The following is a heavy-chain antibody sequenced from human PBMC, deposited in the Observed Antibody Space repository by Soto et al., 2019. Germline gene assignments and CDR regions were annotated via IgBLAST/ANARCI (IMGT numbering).Heavy chain of an antibody. CDR1: GFTFSSYG. V-gene: IGHV3-30*18. CDR3: AKGFISGGYCANGICYHFDY. CDR2: MSYDGNNK. Sequence: QVQLVESGGGVVQPGGSLTLSCAASGFTFSSYGMHWVRQAPGKGLEWVAVMSYDGNNKYYADPVKGRFTVSRDNSRNTQFLQMNSLRIEDTAVYYCAKGFISGGYCANGICYHFDYWGQGTPVTVSS. J-gene: IGHJ4*02. D-gene: IGHD2-8*01.